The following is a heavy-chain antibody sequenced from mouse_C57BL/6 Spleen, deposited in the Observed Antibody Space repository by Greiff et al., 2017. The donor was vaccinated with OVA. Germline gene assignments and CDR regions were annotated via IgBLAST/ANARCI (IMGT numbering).Heavy chain of an antibody. CDR3: ARDNYGSL. CDR2: MNYDGSST. CDR1: GFPFSDYS. V-gene: IGHV5-16*01. J-gene: IGHJ3*01. D-gene: IGHD1-1*01. Sequence: EVKLVESEGGLVQPGSSMKLSCTASGFPFSDYSMAWVRQVPEKGLEWVANMNYDGSSTYYLDSLKSRFIISRDNAKNILYLQMSSLKSEDTATYYCARDNYGSLWGQGTLVTVSA.